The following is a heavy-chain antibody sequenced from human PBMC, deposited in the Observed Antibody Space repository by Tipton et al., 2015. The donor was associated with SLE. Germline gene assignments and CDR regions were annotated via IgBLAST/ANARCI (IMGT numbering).Heavy chain of an antibody. CDR1: GGSISSHY. D-gene: IGHD4-17*01. CDR2: INHSGST. CDR3: AFYMTTVTGSAFDI. V-gene: IGHV4-34*01. J-gene: IGHJ3*02. Sequence: TLSLTCTVSGGSISSHYWSWIRQPPGKGLEWIGEINHSGSTNYNPSLKSRVTISVDTSKNQFSLKLSSVTAADTAVYYCAFYMTTVTGSAFDIWGQGTMVTVSS.